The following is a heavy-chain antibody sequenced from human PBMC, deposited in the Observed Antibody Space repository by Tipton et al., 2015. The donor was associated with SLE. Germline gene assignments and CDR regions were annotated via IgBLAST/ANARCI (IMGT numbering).Heavy chain of an antibody. D-gene: IGHD4-11*01. J-gene: IGHJ3*02. V-gene: IGHV4-39*01. CDR3: ARHGTVTTFFDAVDI. CDR1: GGSISSSSYY. Sequence: TLSLTCTVSGGSISSSSYYWGWIRQPPGKGLEWIGSIYYSGSTYYNPSLKSRVTISVDTSKNQFSLKLSSVTAADTAVYYCARHGTVTTFFDAVDIWGQGTMVTVSS. CDR2: IYYSGST.